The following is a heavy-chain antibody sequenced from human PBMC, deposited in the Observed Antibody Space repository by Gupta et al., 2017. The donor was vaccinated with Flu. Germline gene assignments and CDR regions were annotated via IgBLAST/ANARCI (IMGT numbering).Heavy chain of an antibody. Sequence: PGQGLEWMGIINPSGGSTSYAQKFQDRVTMTRDTSTSTVYMELSSLRSEDTAVYYCARDYRPVGYYYYYMDVWGKGTTVTVSS. V-gene: IGHV1-46*01. CDR2: INPSGGST. D-gene: IGHD3-16*02. J-gene: IGHJ6*03. CDR3: ARDYRPVGYYYYYMDV.